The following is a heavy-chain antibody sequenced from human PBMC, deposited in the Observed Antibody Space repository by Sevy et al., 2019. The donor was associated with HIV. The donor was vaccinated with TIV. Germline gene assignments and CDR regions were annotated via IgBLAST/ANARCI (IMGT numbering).Heavy chain of an antibody. CDR1: GFSFDSYG. CDR3: AKRGGGHYDPDEIGYYFYYYNMDV. J-gene: IGHJ6*03. D-gene: IGHD3-22*01. V-gene: IGHV3-23*01. Sequence: GGSLRLSCAVSGFSFDSYGMTWVRQAPGKGLEWVSGISGSGTRTYYADSVKGRFSISRDNSKNRLYLQMNSLRSEDTAXXXCAKRGGGHYDPDEIGYYFYYYNMDVWGKGTTVTVSS. CDR2: ISGSGTRT.